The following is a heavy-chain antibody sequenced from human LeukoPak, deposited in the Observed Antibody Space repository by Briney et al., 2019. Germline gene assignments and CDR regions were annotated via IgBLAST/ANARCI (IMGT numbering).Heavy chain of an antibody. CDR1: GGSISSGGYS. D-gene: IGHD4-17*01. V-gene: IGHV4-30-2*01. Sequence: NPSQTLSLTCAVSGGSISSGGYSWSWIRQPPGKGLEWIGYIYHSGSTYYNPSLKSRVTISVDRSKNQFSLKLSSVTAADTAVYYCARRGVRMVTTSRYFDYWGQGTLVTVSS. CDR3: ARRGVRMVTTSRYFDY. CDR2: IYHSGST. J-gene: IGHJ4*02.